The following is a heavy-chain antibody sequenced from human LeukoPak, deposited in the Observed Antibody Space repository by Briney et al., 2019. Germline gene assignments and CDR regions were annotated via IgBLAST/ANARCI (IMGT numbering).Heavy chain of an antibody. CDR3: ARTSPYYGSGSYYYY. J-gene: IGHJ4*02. Sequence: PSETLSLTCAVYGGSFSGYYWSWIRQPPGKGLEWIGEINHSGSTNYNPSLKSRVTMSVDTSKNQFSLKLSSVTAADTAVYYCARTSPYYGSGSYYYYWGQGTLVTVSS. CDR1: GGSFSGYY. D-gene: IGHD3-10*01. V-gene: IGHV4-34*01. CDR2: INHSGST.